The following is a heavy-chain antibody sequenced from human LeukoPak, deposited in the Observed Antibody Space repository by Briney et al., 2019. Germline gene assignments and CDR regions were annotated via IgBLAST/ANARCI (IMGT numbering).Heavy chain of an antibody. CDR1: GGSLSSSYW. CDR2: VYHSGST. Sequence: PSETLSLTCAVSGGSLSSSYWWSWVRQPPGKGLEWIGEVYHSGSTNYYPSLKSRVTISIEKSKNQFSLKLSSVTAADTAVYYCAGAYCGGDCYSGRAFDIWGQGTMVTVSS. CDR3: AGAYCGGDCYSGRAFDI. D-gene: IGHD2-21*02. V-gene: IGHV4-4*02. J-gene: IGHJ3*02.